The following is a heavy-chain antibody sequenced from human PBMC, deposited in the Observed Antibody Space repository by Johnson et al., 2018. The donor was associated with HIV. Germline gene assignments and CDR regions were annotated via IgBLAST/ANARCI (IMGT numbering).Heavy chain of an antibody. Sequence: EVLLLESGGGLVQPGGSLRLSCAASGFTVSSNYMSWVRQAPGKGLEWVSVIYSGGSKYYADSVKGRFTFVRDNAKNSLYLQMNSLRAEDTAVYYCARDVGLLAYCGGDCADAFDIWGQGTMVTVSS. D-gene: IGHD2-21*01. CDR2: IYSGGSK. CDR3: ARDVGLLAYCGGDCADAFDI. J-gene: IGHJ3*02. V-gene: IGHV3-66*01. CDR1: GFTVSSNY.